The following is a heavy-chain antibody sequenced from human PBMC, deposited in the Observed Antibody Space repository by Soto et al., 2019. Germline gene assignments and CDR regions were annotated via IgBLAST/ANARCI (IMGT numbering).Heavy chain of an antibody. CDR3: ARDYDWFDP. CDR2: IDWDDDK. D-gene: IGHD4-17*01. Sequence: SGPTLVNPTQTLTLTCTFSGFSLSTSGMRVSWIRQPPGKALEWLARIDWDDDKFYSTSLKTRLTISKDTSTNQVVLTMTNMDPVDTATYYCARDYDWFDPWGQGTLVTVSS. CDR1: GFSLSTSGMR. V-gene: IGHV2-70*04. J-gene: IGHJ5*02.